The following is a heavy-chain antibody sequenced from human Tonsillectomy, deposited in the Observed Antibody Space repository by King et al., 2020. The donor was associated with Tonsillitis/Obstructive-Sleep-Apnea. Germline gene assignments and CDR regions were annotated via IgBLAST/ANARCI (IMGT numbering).Heavy chain of an antibody. J-gene: IGHJ4*02. V-gene: IGHV3-30*04. CDR2: ISYDGSNK. D-gene: IGHD2-2*01. CDR1: GFTFSSYA. CDR3: ARVVVVVPAPYYFDY. Sequence: VQLVESGGGVVQPGRSLRLSCAASGFTFSSYAMHWVRQAPSKGLEWVAVISYDGSNKYYADSVKGRFTISRDNSKNTLYLQMNSLRAEDTAVYYCARVVVVVPAPYYFDYWGQGTLVTVSS.